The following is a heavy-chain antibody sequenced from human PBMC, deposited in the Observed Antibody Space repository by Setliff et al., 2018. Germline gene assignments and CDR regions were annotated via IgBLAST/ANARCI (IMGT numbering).Heavy chain of an antibody. CDR3: ARGQPRWFDP. CDR2: IYYSGTT. Sequence: SETLSLTCTVSGGSISSSSYYWGWIRQPPGKGLEWIGSIYYSGTTYYNPSLKSPVTISVDTSKSQFSLSLYSVTVADTAVYYCARGQPRWFDPWGPGTLVTVSS. V-gene: IGHV4-39*07. CDR1: GGSISSSSYY. J-gene: IGHJ5*02.